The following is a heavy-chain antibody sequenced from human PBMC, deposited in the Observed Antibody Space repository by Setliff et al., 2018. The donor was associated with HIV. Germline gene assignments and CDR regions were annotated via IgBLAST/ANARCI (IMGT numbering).Heavy chain of an antibody. CDR3: ARQVGSQYSYWAYYFDS. D-gene: IGHD5-18*01. CDR2: LYHSGTN. J-gene: IGHJ4*02. V-gene: IGHV4-38-2*01. CDR1: GYSISSGYF. Sequence: PSETLSLTCAVSGYSISSGYFWGWIRQPPGKGLEWIGSLYHSGTNFYNPSLKSRVTISLDTSTSRFSLKLNSVTATDTAIYYCARQVGSQYSYWAYYFDSWGQGALVTVSS.